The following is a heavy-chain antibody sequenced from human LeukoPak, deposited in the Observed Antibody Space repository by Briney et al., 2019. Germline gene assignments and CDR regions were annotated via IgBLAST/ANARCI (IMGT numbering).Heavy chain of an antibody. CDR2: IKQDGSEK. CDR1: GFTFSSYW. D-gene: IGHD6-19*01. CDR3: ARVSSGWYLSTHYYYMDV. V-gene: IGHV3-7*01. Sequence: GGSLRLSCAASGFTFSSYWMSWVRQAPGKGLEWVANIKQDGSEKYYVDSVKGRFTISRDNAKNSLYLQMNSLRAEDTAVYYCARVSSGWYLSTHYYYMDVWGKGTTVTISS. J-gene: IGHJ6*03.